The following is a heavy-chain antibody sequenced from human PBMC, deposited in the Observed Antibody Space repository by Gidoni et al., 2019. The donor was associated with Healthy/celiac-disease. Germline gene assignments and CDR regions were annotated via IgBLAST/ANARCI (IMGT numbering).Heavy chain of an antibody. CDR2: IWYDGSNN. D-gene: IGHD6-6*01. J-gene: IGHJ4*02. CDR1: GVTFSSYG. V-gene: IGHV3-33*01. CDR3: ARDVAARPFDY. Sequence: QVQLVESGGGVVQPGGSLRHSCAASGVTFSSYGMHWVRQAPGKGLEWVAVIWYDGSNNYYADSVKGRFTISRDNSKNTLYLQMNSLRAEDTAVYYCARDVAARPFDYWGQGTLVTVSS.